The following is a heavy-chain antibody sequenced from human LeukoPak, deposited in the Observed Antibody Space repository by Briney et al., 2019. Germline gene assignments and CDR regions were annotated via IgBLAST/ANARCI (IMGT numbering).Heavy chain of an antibody. CDR1: GGSFSGYY. D-gene: IGHD6-13*01. CDR3: ARRQQQLVRNPRFDY. Sequence: SETLSLTCAVYGGSFSGYYWSWIRQPPGKGLEWIGEINHSGSTNYNPSLKSRVTISVDTSKNQFSLKLSSVTAADTAVYYCARRQQQLVRNPRFDYWGQGTLVTVSS. J-gene: IGHJ4*02. CDR2: INHSGST. V-gene: IGHV4-34*01.